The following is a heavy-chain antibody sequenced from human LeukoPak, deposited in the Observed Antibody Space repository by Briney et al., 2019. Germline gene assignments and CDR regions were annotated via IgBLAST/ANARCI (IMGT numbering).Heavy chain of an antibody. D-gene: IGHD3-22*01. V-gene: IGHV1-58*01. J-gene: IGHJ3*02. CDR2: FVDGSGNT. Sequence: SVKVSCKASGFIFSRSAVQWVRQARGQRLEWIGWFVDGSGNTNYAQKFQERVTMTRDMSTGTAYMELSSLRSEDTAVYYCAAGNYYDSSGYYPYAFDIWGQGTMVTVSS. CDR1: GFIFSRSA. CDR3: AAGNYYDSSGYYPYAFDI.